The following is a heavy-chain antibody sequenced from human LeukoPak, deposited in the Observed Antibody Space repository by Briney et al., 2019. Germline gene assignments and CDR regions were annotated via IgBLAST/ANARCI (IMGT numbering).Heavy chain of an antibody. CDR1: GFTFSSYE. CDR2: ISSSGSTI. V-gene: IGHV3-48*03. J-gene: IGHJ4*02. D-gene: IGHD5-12*01. Sequence: GGSLRLSCAASGFTFSSYEMNWVRQAPGKGLEWVSYISSSGSTIYYADSVKGRFTISRDNAKNSLYLQMNSLRAEDMALYYCAKDIGYGGYSGYEYFDYWGQGTLVTVSS. CDR3: AKDIGYGGYSGYEYFDY.